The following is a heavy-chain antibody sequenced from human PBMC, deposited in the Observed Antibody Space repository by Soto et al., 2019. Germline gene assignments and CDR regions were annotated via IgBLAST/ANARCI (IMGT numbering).Heavy chain of an antibody. CDR2: IIPILGIA. CDR1: GGTFSSYT. D-gene: IGHD1-26*01. Sequence: QVQLVQSGAEVKKPGSLVKVSCKASGGTFSSYTISWVRQAPGQGLEWMGRIIPILGIANYAQKFQGRVTITADKSTSTAYMELSSLRSEDTAVYYCARDGGGSSGMDVWGQGTTVTVSS. CDR3: ARDGGGSSGMDV. V-gene: IGHV1-69*08. J-gene: IGHJ6*02.